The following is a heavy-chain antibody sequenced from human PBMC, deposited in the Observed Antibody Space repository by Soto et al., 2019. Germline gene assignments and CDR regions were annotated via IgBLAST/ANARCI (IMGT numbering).Heavy chain of an antibody. CDR3: ARHGRVRGPWEFRGWWDP. Sequence: GDSLKISCKASRYTFTSYWIGWVPHPPGKGLEWMGIIYPGDSDTRYSPSFQGQVTISADKSISTAYLQWSSLKASDTAMYYCARHGRVRGPWEFRGWWDPGGQGTLVTVCS. J-gene: IGHJ5*02. D-gene: IGHD3-10*01. CDR2: IYPGDSDT. CDR1: RYTFTSYW. V-gene: IGHV5-51*01.